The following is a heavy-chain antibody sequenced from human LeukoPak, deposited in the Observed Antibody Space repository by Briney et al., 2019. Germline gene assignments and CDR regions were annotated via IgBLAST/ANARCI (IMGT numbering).Heavy chain of an antibody. Sequence: GASVNVSCKVSGYTLTELSMHWVRQAPGKGLEGMGGFHPEDGETIYAQKFQGRVTMTEDTSTDTAYMELSSLRSEDTAVYYCAASLYPERSPSVAAGGTERHYWGQGTLVTVSS. CDR2: FHPEDGET. CDR1: GYTLTELS. J-gene: IGHJ4*02. CDR3: AASLYPERSPSVAAGGTERHY. V-gene: IGHV1-24*01. D-gene: IGHD6-13*01.